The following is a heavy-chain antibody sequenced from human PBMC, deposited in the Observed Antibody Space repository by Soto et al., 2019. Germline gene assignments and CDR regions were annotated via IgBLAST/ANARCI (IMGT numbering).Heavy chain of an antibody. Sequence: SGGSLRLSCAASGFTFSSYSMNWVHQAPGKGLEWVSSISSSSSYIYYADSVKGRFTISRDNAKNSLYLQMNSLRAEDTAVYYCARGKVAGTRRLDYCVQGTLVTVSS. CDR3: ARGKVAGTRRLDY. V-gene: IGHV3-21*01. CDR2: ISSSSSYI. CDR1: GFTFSSYS. J-gene: IGHJ4*02. D-gene: IGHD6-19*01.